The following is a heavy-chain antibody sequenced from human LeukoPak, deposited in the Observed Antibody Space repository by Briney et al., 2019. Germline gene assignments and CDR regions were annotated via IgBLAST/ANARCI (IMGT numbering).Heavy chain of an antibody. D-gene: IGHD1-26*01. Sequence: SVKVSCKASGGTFSSYAISWVRQAPGQGLEWMGGIIPIFGTANYAQKFQGRVTITADESTSTAYMELSNLRSEDTAVYYCARVVTGPIVGARVDWFDPWGQGTLVTVSS. CDR3: ARVVTGPIVGARVDWFDP. V-gene: IGHV1-69*13. CDR1: GGTFSSYA. CDR2: IIPIFGTA. J-gene: IGHJ5*02.